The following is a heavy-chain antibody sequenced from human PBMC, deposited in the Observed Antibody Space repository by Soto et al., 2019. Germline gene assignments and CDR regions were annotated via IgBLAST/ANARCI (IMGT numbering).Heavy chain of an antibody. V-gene: IGHV1-69*13. Sequence: ASVKVSCKASGGTFSSYAISWVRQAPGQGLEWMGGIIPIFGTANYAQKFQGRVTITADESTSTAYMELSSLRSEDTAVYYCARAHVDTAMVYDAFDIWGQGTMVTVSS. CDR3: ARAHVDTAMVYDAFDI. CDR2: IIPIFGTA. J-gene: IGHJ3*02. CDR1: GGTFSSYA. D-gene: IGHD5-18*01.